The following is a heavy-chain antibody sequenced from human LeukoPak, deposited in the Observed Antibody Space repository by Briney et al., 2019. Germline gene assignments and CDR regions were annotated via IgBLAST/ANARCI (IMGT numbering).Heavy chain of an antibody. CDR1: GYTLTSYD. CDR2: MNPNSGNT. CDR3: ARGWTAAFDP. Sequence: ASVKVSCKASGYTLTSYDINWVRQATGQGLEWMGWMNPNSGNTGYAQKFQGRVTMTRDTSTSTVYMELSSLRSEDTAVYYCARGWTAAFDPWGQGTLVTVSS. D-gene: IGHD3/OR15-3a*01. V-gene: IGHV1-8*01. J-gene: IGHJ5*02.